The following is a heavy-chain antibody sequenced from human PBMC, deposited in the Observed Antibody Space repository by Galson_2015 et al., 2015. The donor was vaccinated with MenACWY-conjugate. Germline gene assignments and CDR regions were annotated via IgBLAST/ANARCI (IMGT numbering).Heavy chain of an antibody. CDR2: IGSSGTPI. V-gene: IGHV3-48*03. CDR3: ARDYYDSHFDY. CDR1: GFDFSNYA. Sequence: SLRLSCAASGFDFSNYAMNWVRQAPGKGLEWVSYIGSSGTPIYYADSLKGRFTISRDNAKNSLYLQMNSLGAEDTAVCYCARDYYDSHFDYWGQGTLVTVSS. D-gene: IGHD3-22*01. J-gene: IGHJ4*02.